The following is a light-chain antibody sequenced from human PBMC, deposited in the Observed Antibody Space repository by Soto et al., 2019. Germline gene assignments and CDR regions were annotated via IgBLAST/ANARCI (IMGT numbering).Light chain of an antibody. CDR3: QNYNNWPPYT. Sequence: EIGMTQSPATLSPSPGERATLSCRASQSVNSDLAWYQQKPGQAPRLLIYDASTRAAGVPARFTGSGSETEFTLTISSLQSEDYSVYYCQNYNNWPPYTFGQGTKLEIK. CDR1: QSVNSD. CDR2: DAS. V-gene: IGKV3-15*01. J-gene: IGKJ2*01.